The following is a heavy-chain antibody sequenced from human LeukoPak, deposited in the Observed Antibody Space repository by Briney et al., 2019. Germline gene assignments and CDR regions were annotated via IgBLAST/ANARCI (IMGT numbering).Heavy chain of an antibody. V-gene: IGHV3-23*01. CDR1: GFTFSSYG. J-gene: IGHJ5*02. D-gene: IGHD3-10*01. Sequence: GGSLRLSCAASGFTFSSYGMSWVRQAPGKGLEWVSAISGSGGSTYYADSVKGRFTISRDNSKNTLYLQMNSLRAEDTAVYYCAALQYGSGSYYNPDWFDPWGQGTLVTVSS. CDR3: AALQYGSGSYYNPDWFDP. CDR2: ISGSGGST.